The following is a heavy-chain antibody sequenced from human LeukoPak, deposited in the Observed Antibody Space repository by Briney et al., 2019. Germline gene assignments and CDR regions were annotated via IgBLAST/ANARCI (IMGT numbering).Heavy chain of an antibody. Sequence: GGSLRLSCAASGFTFSSYAMSWVRQAPGKGLEWVPAISGSGGSTYYADSVKGRFTISRDNSKNTLYLQMNSLRAEDTAVYYCAKGFFMDPDAFDIWGQGTMVTVSS. CDR3: AKGFFMDPDAFDI. V-gene: IGHV3-23*01. CDR1: GFTFSSYA. J-gene: IGHJ3*02. D-gene: IGHD3/OR15-3a*01. CDR2: ISGSGGST.